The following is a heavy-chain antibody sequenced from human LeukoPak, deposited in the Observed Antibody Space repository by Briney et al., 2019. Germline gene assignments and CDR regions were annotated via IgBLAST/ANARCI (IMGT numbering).Heavy chain of an antibody. J-gene: IGHJ3*02. CDR3: ARPYDSSGYYYVGAFDI. Sequence: GGSLRLSCAASGFTFDDYGMSWVRQAPGKGLEWVSGINWNGGSTGYADSVKVRFTISRDNAKNSLYLQMNSLRAEDTALYYCARPYDSSGYYYVGAFDIWGQGTMVTVSS. D-gene: IGHD3-22*01. CDR2: INWNGGST. V-gene: IGHV3-20*04. CDR1: GFTFDDYG.